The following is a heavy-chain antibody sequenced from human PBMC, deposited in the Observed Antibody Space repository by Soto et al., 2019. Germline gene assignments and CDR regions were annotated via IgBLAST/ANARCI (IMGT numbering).Heavy chain of an antibody. CDR2: LHYSGSA. J-gene: IGHJ4*02. CDR3: ARSGHIFAGVI. V-gene: IGHV4-59*01. CDR1: GVSMTDYY. Sequence: SETLSLTCTVSGVSMTDYYGSWIRQSPGKGLEHIGYLHYSGSANYNPSLKSRVTISMDRSKNQFSLKLSSMTAADTAIYYCARSGHIFAGVIWGQGILVTVS. D-gene: IGHD3-16*01.